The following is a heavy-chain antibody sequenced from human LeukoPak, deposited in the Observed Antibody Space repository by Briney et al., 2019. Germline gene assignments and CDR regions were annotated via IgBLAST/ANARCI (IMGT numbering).Heavy chain of an antibody. D-gene: IGHD4-23*01. CDR3: ARDSTVESEFDP. Sequence: SETLSLTCTVSGGSISSYYWSWIRQPAGKGLEWIGRIYTSGSTNYNPSLKSRVIMSVDTSKNQFSLKLSSVTAADTAVYYCARDSTVESEFDPWGQGTLVTVSS. V-gene: IGHV4-4*07. J-gene: IGHJ5*02. CDR2: IYTSGST. CDR1: GGSISSYY.